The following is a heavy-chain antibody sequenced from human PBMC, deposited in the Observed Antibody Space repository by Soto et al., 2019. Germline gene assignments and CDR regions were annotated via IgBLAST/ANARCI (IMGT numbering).Heavy chain of an antibody. D-gene: IGHD1-26*01. CDR1: GYTFTSYG. Sequence: QVQLVQSGAEVKKPGASVKVSCKASGYTFTSYGISWVRQAPGQGLEWMGWISANNGNTDYAQKIQGRVTMTTDTSTSTAYMELRSLRSDDTAVYYCARDGRYSGSYGGYYFDYWGQGTLVTVSS. CDR2: ISANNGNT. V-gene: IGHV1-18*01. CDR3: ARDGRYSGSYGGYYFDY. J-gene: IGHJ4*02.